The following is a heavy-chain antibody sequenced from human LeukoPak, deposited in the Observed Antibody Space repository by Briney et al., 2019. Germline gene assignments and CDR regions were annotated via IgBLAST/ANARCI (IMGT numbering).Heavy chain of an antibody. CDR1: GFTFSSYA. V-gene: IGHV3-23*01. CDR3: AKDFRDTSMFTDGYFDS. CDR2: LSGLGDSK. J-gene: IGHJ4*02. D-gene: IGHD5-18*01. Sequence: GGSLRLSCAASGFTFSSYAMSWVRQAPGKGLEWVSGLSGLGDSKYYADSVNGRFSISRDNANNRLYLQMNNLRAEDTAVYYCAKDFRDTSMFTDGYFDSWGQGTLVTVSS.